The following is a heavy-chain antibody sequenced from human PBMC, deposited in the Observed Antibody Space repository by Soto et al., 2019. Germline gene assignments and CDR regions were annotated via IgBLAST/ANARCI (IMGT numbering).Heavy chain of an antibody. CDR2: IKQDGSEK. CDR3: ARDRWFGELRDY. V-gene: IGHV3-7*01. D-gene: IGHD3-10*01. J-gene: IGHJ4*02. CDR1: GFTFSSYW. Sequence: GGSRRLSCAASGFTFSSYWMSWVRQAPGKGLEWVANIKQDGSEKYYVDSVKGRFTISRDNAKNSLYLQMSSLRAEDTAVYYCARDRWFGELRDYWGQGTLVTVSS.